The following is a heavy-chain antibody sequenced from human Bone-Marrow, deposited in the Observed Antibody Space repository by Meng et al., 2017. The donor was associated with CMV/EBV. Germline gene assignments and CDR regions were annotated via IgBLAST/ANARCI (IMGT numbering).Heavy chain of an antibody. CDR2: ITSSGSFI. CDR1: GFTLSNYG. D-gene: IGHD6-19*01. J-gene: IGHJ4*02. CDR3: ARDYGAETGTGS. V-gene: IGHV3-21*01. Sequence: GESLKISCSASGFTLSNYGMNWVRQAPGKGLEWVSAITSSGSFIYYGDSVQGRFTISRDNTKNSLYLQMDSLGAEDTAVYYCARDYGAETGTGSWGKGKLVNFSS.